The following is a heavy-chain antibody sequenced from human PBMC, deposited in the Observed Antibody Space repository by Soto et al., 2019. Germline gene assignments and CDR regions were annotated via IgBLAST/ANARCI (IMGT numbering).Heavy chain of an antibody. CDR3: ANLLAARCY. CDR2: ISYDGSNK. Sequence: RLSCAASGFTFSSYGMHWVRQAPGKGLEWVAVISYDGSNKYYADCVKGRFSISRDNSKNTLYLQMNSLRAEDTAVYYSANLLAARCYWGQGTLVTVSS. D-gene: IGHD4-17*01. CDR1: GFTFSSYG. V-gene: IGHV3-30*18. J-gene: IGHJ4*02.